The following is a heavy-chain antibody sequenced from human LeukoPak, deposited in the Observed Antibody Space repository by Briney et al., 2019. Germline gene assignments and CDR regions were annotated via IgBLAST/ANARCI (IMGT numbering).Heavy chain of an antibody. D-gene: IGHD2-8*02. V-gene: IGHV3-33*01. Sequence: GGSLRLSCAASGFTFSSYGMHWFRQAPGKGLEWVAVIWYDGSKKYYADSVKGRFTIPRDNSKNTLYLQMDSLRAEDTAVYYCARYNTGSVDYWGQGTLVTVSS. J-gene: IGHJ4*02. CDR1: GFTFSSYG. CDR3: ARYNTGSVDY. CDR2: IWYDGSKK.